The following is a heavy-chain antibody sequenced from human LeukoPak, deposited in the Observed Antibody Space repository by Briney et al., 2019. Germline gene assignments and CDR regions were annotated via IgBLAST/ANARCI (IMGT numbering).Heavy chain of an antibody. D-gene: IGHD6-13*01. CDR2: IYFSGST. CDR3: ARGIADPYTFDS. V-gene: IGHV4-59*01. J-gene: IGHJ4*02. Sequence: SETLSLTCTVSGGSIRSYYWSWIRQPPGKGLEWIGYIYFSGSTSYNPSLKSRVTISVDRSKNQFSLKLSSVAAADTAVYYCARGIADPYTFDSWGQGTLVTVSS. CDR1: GGSIRSYY.